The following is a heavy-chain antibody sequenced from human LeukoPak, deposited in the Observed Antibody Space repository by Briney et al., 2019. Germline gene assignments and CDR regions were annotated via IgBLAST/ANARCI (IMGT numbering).Heavy chain of an antibody. CDR1: GFAFHAFD. CDR2: INSDGGKT. Sequence: GGSLRLSCAASGFAFHAFDMCWVRQAPGKGLEWVSRINSDGGKTYYADSVRGRFTISRDNGKNSLYLQMNSLRTDDAALYYCATWAFYHGLDVWGQGTTVTVSS. V-gene: IGHV3-43*02. CDR3: ATWAFYHGLDV. D-gene: IGHD1-26*01. J-gene: IGHJ6*02.